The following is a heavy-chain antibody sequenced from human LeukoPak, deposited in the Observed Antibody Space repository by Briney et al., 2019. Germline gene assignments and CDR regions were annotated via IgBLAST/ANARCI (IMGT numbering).Heavy chain of an antibody. V-gene: IGHV4-59*01. J-gene: IGHJ4*02. CDR1: GGSISSYY. CDR2: IYYCGST. CDR3: SRDSFSRDVYTFDY. D-gene: IGHD5-24*01. Sequence: SETLSLTCTVSGGSISSYYWSWIRQPPGKGLEWIGYIYYCGSTNYNPSLKSRVTISVDTSKNQFSLKLSSVTAADTAVYYCSRDSFSRDVYTFDYWGQGTLVTVSS.